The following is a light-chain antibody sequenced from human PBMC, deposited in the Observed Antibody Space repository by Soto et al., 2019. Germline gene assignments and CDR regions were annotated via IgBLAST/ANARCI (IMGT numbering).Light chain of an antibody. CDR3: QKYNSAPRT. V-gene: IGKV1-27*01. CDR1: QGISNY. Sequence: DIQMTQSPSSLSASVGDRVTITCRASQGISNYLAWYQQKPGKVPKLLIYASSTLQSGVPSRFSCRGPGKYFTLTISSQQPEDVETYYCQKYNSAPRTFGKGTKVEIK. CDR2: ASS. J-gene: IGKJ1*01.